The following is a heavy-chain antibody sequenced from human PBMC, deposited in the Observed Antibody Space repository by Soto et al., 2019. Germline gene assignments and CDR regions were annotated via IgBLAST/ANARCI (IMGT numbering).Heavy chain of an antibody. CDR1: GYTFTSYG. Sequence: ASVKVSCKASGYTFTSYGISWVRQAPGQGLEWMGWINAYNGNTNYAQKLQGRVTMTTDTSTSTAYMELRSRRSDDTAVYYCARWAVVVPAAPWYFRYDYYYGMDVWGQGTTVTAP. CDR2: INAYNGNT. V-gene: IGHV1-18*04. D-gene: IGHD2-2*01. J-gene: IGHJ6*02. CDR3: ARWAVVVPAAPWYFRYDYYYGMDV.